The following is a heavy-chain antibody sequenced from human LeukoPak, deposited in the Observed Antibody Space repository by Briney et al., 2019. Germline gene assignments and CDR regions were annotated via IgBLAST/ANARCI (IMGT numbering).Heavy chain of an antibody. Sequence: SVKVSCKASGGTFSSYAISWVRQAPGQGLEWMGGTIPIFGTANYAQKFQGRVTITADESTSTAYMELSSLRSEDTAVYYCARTLGYCSSTSCYWDYWGQGTLVTVSS. J-gene: IGHJ4*02. D-gene: IGHD2-2*01. CDR3: ARTLGYCSSTSCYWDY. CDR1: GGTFSSYA. CDR2: TIPIFGTA. V-gene: IGHV1-69*13.